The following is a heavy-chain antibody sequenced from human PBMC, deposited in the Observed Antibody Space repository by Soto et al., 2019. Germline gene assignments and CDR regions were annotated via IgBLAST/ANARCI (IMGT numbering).Heavy chain of an antibody. Sequence: GGSLRLSCTASGFTFGDYAMSWFRQAPGKGLEWVGFIRSKAYGGTTEYAASVKGRFTISRDDSKSIAYLQVNSLKTEDTAVYYCTRVGLPYYYDSSGYYPNFDYWGQGTLVTVSS. CDR2: IRSKAYGGTT. V-gene: IGHV3-49*03. D-gene: IGHD3-22*01. CDR1: GFTFGDYA. CDR3: TRVGLPYYYDSSGYYPNFDY. J-gene: IGHJ4*02.